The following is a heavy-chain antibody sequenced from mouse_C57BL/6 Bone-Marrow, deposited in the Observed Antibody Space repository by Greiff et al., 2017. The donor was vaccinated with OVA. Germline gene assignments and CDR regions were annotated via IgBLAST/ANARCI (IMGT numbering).Heavy chain of an antibody. V-gene: IGHV5-15*01. D-gene: IGHD2-4*01. Sequence: EVQGVESGGGLVQPGGSLKLSCAASGFTFSDYGMAWVRQAPRKGPEWVAFISNLAYSIYYADTVTGRFTISRENAKNTLDLEMSSLRSEDTAMYYCARRGDYDHYAMDYWGQGTSVTVSS. J-gene: IGHJ4*01. CDR3: ARRGDYDHYAMDY. CDR1: GFTFSDYG. CDR2: ISNLAYSI.